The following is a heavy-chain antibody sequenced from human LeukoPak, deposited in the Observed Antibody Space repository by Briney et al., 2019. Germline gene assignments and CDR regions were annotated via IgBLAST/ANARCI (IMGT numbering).Heavy chain of an antibody. CDR2: LSSDNYTI. J-gene: IGHJ5*02. CDR3: ARVATDGGGFDP. Sequence: GGSLRLSCAASGITFSSYSMNWVRQAPGKGLEWISYLSSDNYTIYYADSVKGRFIISRDNAKDSLYLQMNSLRAEDTAVYYCARVATDGGGFDPWGQGTLVTVSS. CDR1: GITFSSYS. D-gene: IGHD3-16*01. V-gene: IGHV3-48*01.